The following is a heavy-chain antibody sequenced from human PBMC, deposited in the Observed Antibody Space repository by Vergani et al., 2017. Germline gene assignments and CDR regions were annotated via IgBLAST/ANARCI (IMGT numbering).Heavy chain of an antibody. Sequence: QVQLVESGGGVVQPGRSLRLSCAASGFTFSSYAMHWVRQAPGKGLEWVAVISYDGSNKYYADSVKGRFTISRDNSKNTLYLQMNSLRAEDTAVYYCARDFEKSHQGLVDYWGQGTLVTVSS. CDR2: ISYDGSNK. D-gene: IGHD2-2*01. CDR3: ARDFEKSHQGLVDY. V-gene: IGHV3-30-3*01. J-gene: IGHJ4*02. CDR1: GFTFSSYA.